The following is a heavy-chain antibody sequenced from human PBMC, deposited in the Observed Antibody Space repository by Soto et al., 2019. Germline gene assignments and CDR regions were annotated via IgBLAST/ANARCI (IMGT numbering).Heavy chain of an antibody. CDR1: CYTSTSYG. CDR3: ARDRILSGSGDDY. J-gene: IGHJ4*02. CDR2: IIPIFGTA. Sequence: SVKVSCNASCYTSTSYGISWVRQSPGQGLEWMGVIIPIFGTAKYAQKFQGRVTITADKSTSTAYMELSSLRSEDTAVYYCARDRILSGSGDDYWGQGTLVTVSS. V-gene: IGHV1-69*06. D-gene: IGHD6-19*01.